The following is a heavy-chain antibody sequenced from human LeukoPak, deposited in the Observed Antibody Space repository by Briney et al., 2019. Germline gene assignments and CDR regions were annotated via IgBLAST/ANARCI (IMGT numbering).Heavy chain of an antibody. V-gene: IGHV4-59*08. CDR2: IYYTGTT. CDR3: ARGLGIQLWKYYFDY. Sequence: SETLSLTCTVSGGSISGTYYWSWIRQPPGKGLEWIGYIYYTGTTDSNPSLKSRVTISLDTSKNQFSLKLSSVTAADTAVYYCARGLGIQLWKYYFDYWGQGTLVTVSS. J-gene: IGHJ4*02. D-gene: IGHD5-18*01. CDR1: GGSISGTYY.